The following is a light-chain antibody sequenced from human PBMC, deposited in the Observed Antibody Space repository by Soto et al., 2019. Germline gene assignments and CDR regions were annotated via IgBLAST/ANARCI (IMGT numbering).Light chain of an antibody. J-gene: IGKJ4*01. CDR3: QQCRDVPLT. CDR1: QDVGTC. Sequence: DIQMTQSPSSLSASVGDRVTITCQASQDVGTCLNWYQQRPGIAPKFLIQDASNLETGVPSRFSGSGSGTHFSFTITSLQPEDIATYYCQQCRDVPLTFGGGTKVEIK. CDR2: DAS. V-gene: IGKV1-33*01.